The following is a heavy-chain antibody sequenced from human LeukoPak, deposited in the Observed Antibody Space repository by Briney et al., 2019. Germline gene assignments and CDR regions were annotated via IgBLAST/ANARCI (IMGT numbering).Heavy chain of an antibody. J-gene: IGHJ4*02. D-gene: IGHD6-13*01. Sequence: SETLSLTCTVSGGSISSYYWSWIRQPPGKGLEWIGYIYYSGSTNYNPSLKSRVAISVDTSKNQFSLKLSSVTAADTAVYYCARERSSSWYDYWGQGTLVTVSS. CDR3: ARERSSSWYDY. V-gene: IGHV4-59*01. CDR2: IYYSGST. CDR1: GGSISSYY.